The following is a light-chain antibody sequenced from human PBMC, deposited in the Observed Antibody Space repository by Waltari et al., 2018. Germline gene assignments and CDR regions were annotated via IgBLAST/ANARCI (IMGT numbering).Light chain of an antibody. V-gene: IGKV4-1*01. CDR2: WAS. J-gene: IGKJ1*01. CDR3: QQYYTVSRT. Sequence: DIVMTQSPDSLAVPLGERATITSKSSETILFNSNNKNYLAWYQQKAGQPPKLLVYWASTRESGVPDRFSGSGSGTDFTLTISSLQAEDVAVYYCQQYYTVSRTFGQGTRVEIK. CDR1: ETILFNSNNKNY.